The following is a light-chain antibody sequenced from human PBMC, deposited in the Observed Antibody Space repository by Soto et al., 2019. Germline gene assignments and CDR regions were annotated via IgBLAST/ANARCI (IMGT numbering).Light chain of an antibody. CDR3: QQYSTYSRT. CDR2: LAS. V-gene: IGKV1-5*03. Sequence: DIQMTQSPSTLSASVGDRVTITCRVSQNINNLLAWYQQRPGKAPNLLIYLASTLEGGVPSRFSGSGSGTEFTLTISSLQPDDFATFYCQQYSTYSRTFGQGTKVDIK. J-gene: IGKJ1*01. CDR1: QNINNL.